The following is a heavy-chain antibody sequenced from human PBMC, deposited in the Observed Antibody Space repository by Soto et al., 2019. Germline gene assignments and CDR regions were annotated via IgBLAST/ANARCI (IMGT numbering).Heavy chain of an antibody. J-gene: IGHJ5*02. V-gene: IGHV3-66*01. CDR1: GFTVSSNY. D-gene: IGHD3-22*01. Sequence: EVQLVESGGGLVQPGGSLRLSCAASGFTVSSNYMSWVRQAPGKGLEWVSVIYSGGTTYYADSAKGRFTISRDNSKNTLYLQMNSQRAEDTAVYYCARNGDSSDYRGWFDPWGQGTLVTVSS. CDR3: ARNGDSSDYRGWFDP. CDR2: IYSGGTT.